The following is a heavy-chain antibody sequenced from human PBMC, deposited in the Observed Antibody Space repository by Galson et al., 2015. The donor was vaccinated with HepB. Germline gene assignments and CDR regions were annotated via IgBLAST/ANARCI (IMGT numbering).Heavy chain of an antibody. J-gene: IGHJ3*02. CDR2: INAGNGNT. CDR1: GYTFTSYA. D-gene: IGHD6-19*01. CDR3: ARDRSGGEQWLVLAFDI. Sequence: SVKVSCKASGYTFTSYAMHWVRQAPGQRLEWMGWINAGNGNTKYSQKFQGRVTITRDTSASTAYMELSSLRSEDTAVYYCARDRSGGEQWLVLAFDIWGQGTMVTVSS. V-gene: IGHV1-3*01.